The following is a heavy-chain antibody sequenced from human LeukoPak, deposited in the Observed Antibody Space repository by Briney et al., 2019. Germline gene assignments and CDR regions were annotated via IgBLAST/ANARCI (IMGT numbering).Heavy chain of an antibody. D-gene: IGHD2-2*01. CDR2: ISSSSTYI. CDR3: AKGPRPYCSSTSCHAEPDY. Sequence: GGSLRLSCAASGFTFSSHSMNWVRQAPGKGLEWVSSISSSSTYIYYADSVKGRFTISRDNAKNSLYLQMNSLRAEDTAVYYCAKGPRPYCSSTSCHAEPDYWGQGTLVTVSS. J-gene: IGHJ4*02. V-gene: IGHV3-21*03. CDR1: GFTFSSHS.